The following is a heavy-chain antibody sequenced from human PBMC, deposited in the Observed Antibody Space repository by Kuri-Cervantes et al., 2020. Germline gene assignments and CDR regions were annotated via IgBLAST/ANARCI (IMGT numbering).Heavy chain of an antibody. CDR1: GGSISSGDYY. V-gene: IGHV4-30-4*08. CDR2: IYSNGNT. D-gene: IGHD6-13*01. J-gene: IGHJ3*02. CDR3: ARRQASGWFFGAFDI. Sequence: SETLSLTCTLSGGSISSGDYYWSWVRQPPGMGLEWIGSIYSNGNTYYNPSFKSPSTISVDTSKNQFSLKITSVTAADTAVYYCARRQASGWFFGAFDIWGQGTMVTVSS.